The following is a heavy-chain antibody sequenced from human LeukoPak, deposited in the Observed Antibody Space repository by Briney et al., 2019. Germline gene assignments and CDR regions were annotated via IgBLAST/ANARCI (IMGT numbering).Heavy chain of an antibody. J-gene: IGHJ5*02. Sequence: SETLSLTCAVYGGSFSGYYWSWIRQPPGKGLEWIREINHSGSTNYNPSLKSRVTISVDTSKNQFSLKLSSVTAADTAVYYCARSAVQLLCFGELPVATFKWFDPWGQGTLVTVSS. V-gene: IGHV4-34*01. D-gene: IGHD3-10*01. CDR1: GGSFSGYY. CDR3: ARSAVQLLCFGELPVATFKWFDP. CDR2: INHSGST.